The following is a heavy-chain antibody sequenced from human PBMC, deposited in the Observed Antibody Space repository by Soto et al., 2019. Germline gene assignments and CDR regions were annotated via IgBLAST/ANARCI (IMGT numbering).Heavy chain of an antibody. J-gene: IGHJ4*02. Sequence: PGGSLRLSCAASGFTFSSYSMNWVRQAPGKGLEWVSSISSSSSYIYYADSVKGRFTISRDNAKNSLYLQMNSLRAEDTAVYYCASSQGPEWLFSHADYWGQGTLVTVSS. CDR2: ISSSSSYI. CDR3: ASSQGPEWLFSHADY. V-gene: IGHV3-21*01. CDR1: GFTFSSYS. D-gene: IGHD3-3*01.